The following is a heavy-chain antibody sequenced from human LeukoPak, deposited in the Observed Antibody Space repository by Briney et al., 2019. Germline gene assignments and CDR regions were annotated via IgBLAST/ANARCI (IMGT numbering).Heavy chain of an antibody. CDR2: ISYDGSNK. CDR1: GFTFSSYA. Sequence: GGSLRLSCAASGFTFSSYAMHWVRQAPGKGLEWVTVISYDGSNKYYADSVKGRFTISRDNSKNTLYLQMNSLRAEDTAVYYCAKGVRGYSYSIDYWGQGTLVTVSS. CDR3: AKGVRGYSYSIDY. D-gene: IGHD3-22*01. J-gene: IGHJ4*02. V-gene: IGHV3-30*04.